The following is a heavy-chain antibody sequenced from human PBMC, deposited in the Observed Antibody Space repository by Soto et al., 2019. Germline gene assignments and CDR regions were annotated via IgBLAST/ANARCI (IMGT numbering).Heavy chain of an antibody. J-gene: IGHJ6*02. CDR2: ISSSSSTM. Sequence: XGSLRLSCSAAGVTFSSYRMNWFRQAPGKGLEWVSYISSSSSTMYYADSVKGRFTISRDNAKKSLYLQMNGRRDEATAGYYGARAGGGSGLCSVWGQGTTVTVSS. CDR1: GVTFSSYR. V-gene: IGHV3-48*02. CDR3: ARAGGGSGLCSV. D-gene: IGHD3-10*01.